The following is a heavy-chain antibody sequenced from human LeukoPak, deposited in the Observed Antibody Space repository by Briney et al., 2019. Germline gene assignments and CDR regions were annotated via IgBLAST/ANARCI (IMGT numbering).Heavy chain of an antibody. V-gene: IGHV3-11*01. CDR3: ARDGYSNPRAYYYYFYMDV. D-gene: IGHD4-11*01. CDR2: ISSSGSTI. Sequence: PGGSLRLSCAASGFTFSDYYMSWIRQAPGKGLEWVSYISSSGSTIYYADSVKGRFTISRDNAKNSLYLQMNSLRAEDTAMYYCARDGYSNPRAYYYYFYMDVWGKGTTVTVSS. CDR1: GFTFSDYY. J-gene: IGHJ6*03.